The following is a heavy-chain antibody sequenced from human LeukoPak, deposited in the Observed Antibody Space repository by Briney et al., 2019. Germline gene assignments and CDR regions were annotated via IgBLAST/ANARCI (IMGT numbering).Heavy chain of an antibody. CDR2: INHSGST. V-gene: IGHV4-34*01. CDR1: GGSFSGYY. D-gene: IGHD3-10*01. Sequence: SETLSLTCAVYGGSFSGYYWSWIRQPPGKGLEWIGEINHSGSTNYNPSLKSRVTISVDTSKNQFSLKLSSVTAADTAVYYCARPRVSVRGVIKDWGQGTLVTVSS. J-gene: IGHJ4*02. CDR3: ARPRVSVRGVIKD.